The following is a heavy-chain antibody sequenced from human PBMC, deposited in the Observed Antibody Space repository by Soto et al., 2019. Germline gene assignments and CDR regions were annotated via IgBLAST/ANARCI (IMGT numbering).Heavy chain of an antibody. CDR3: ARARFDSWSHIYYGLDV. CDR2: INHSGTT. J-gene: IGHJ6*02. Sequence: KTSETLSLTCAVYGGSFSGYSWTWLRQPPGKGLEWIGEINHSGTTDYNPALKSRVTMSVDTSKNQFSLRVTSVTAADTAVYYCARARFDSWSHIYYGLDVWRQGTTVTVSS. V-gene: IGHV4-34*01. D-gene: IGHD3-3*01. CDR1: GGSFSGYS.